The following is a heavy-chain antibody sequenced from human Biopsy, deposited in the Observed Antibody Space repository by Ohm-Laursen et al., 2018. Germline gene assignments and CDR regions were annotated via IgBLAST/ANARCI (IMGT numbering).Heavy chain of an antibody. CDR3: ARGTFRYDSSGYSWLDP. CDR2: IGTAADI. J-gene: IGHJ5*02. D-gene: IGHD3-22*01. Sequence: SLRLSCATSGFTFSSYDMHWVRQVPGKGLEWVSAIGTAADIHYSGSVKGRFTISRENAKNSLYLQMNSLRAGDTAVYYCARGTFRYDSSGYSWLDPWGQGTLVTVSS. V-gene: IGHV3-13*01. CDR1: GFTFSSYD.